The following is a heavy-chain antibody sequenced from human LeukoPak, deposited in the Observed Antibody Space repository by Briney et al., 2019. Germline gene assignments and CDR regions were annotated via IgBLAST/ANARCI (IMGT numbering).Heavy chain of an antibody. Sequence: RTSETLSLTCTVSGGSISSYYWSWIRQPPGKGLEWIGYIYYSGSTNYNPSLKSRVTISVDTSKNQFSLKLSSVTAADTAVYYCARVGYSSSSGYFDYWGQGTLVTVSS. CDR1: GGSISSYY. CDR2: IYYSGST. D-gene: IGHD6-6*01. V-gene: IGHV4-59*01. J-gene: IGHJ4*02. CDR3: ARVGYSSSSGYFDY.